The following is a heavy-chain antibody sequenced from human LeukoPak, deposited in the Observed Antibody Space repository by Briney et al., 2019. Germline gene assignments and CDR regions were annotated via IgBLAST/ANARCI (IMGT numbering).Heavy chain of an antibody. CDR3: ARGFDIVATNDY. J-gene: IGHJ4*02. Sequence: SVNDSCKASGYTFTGYYMHWVRQAPGQGLEWMGWINPNSGGTNYAQKFQGRVTMTRDTSISTAYMELSRLRSDDTAVYYCARGFDIVATNDYWGQGTLVTVSS. D-gene: IGHD5-12*01. CDR2: INPNSGGT. CDR1: GYTFTGYY. V-gene: IGHV1-2*02.